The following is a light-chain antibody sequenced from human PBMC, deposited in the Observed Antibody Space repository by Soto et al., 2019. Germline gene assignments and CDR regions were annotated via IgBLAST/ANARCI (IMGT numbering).Light chain of an antibody. CDR1: QGISTD. CDR2: AAS. Sequence: IQMPQCPSSLSASVGDRVTITCRASQGISTDLGWYQQKPGKAPKLLIYAASILQTGVPSRFSGGESGTDFTLTISSLQPEDFATYYCQQSYSTLWTFGQGTKVDIK. V-gene: IGKV1-39*01. CDR3: QQSYSTLWT. J-gene: IGKJ1*01.